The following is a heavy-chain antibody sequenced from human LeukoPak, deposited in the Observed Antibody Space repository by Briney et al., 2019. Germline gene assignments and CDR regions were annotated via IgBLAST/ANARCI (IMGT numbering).Heavy chain of an antibody. D-gene: IGHD3-22*01. CDR2: IYYSGST. V-gene: IGHV4-30-4*01. J-gene: IGHJ4*02. CDR1: GGSISSGDYY. CDR3: ARAGENYYDSSGYYY. Sequence: SETLSLTCTVSGGSISSGDYYWSWIRQPPGKGLEWIGYIYYSGSTYYNPSPKSRVTISVDTSKNQFSLKLSSVTAADTAVYYCARAGENYYDSSGYYYWGQGTLVTVSS.